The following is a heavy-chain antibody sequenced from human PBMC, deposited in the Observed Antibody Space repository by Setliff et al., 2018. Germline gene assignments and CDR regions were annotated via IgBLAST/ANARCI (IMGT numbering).Heavy chain of an antibody. CDR1: GYSISSGYF. D-gene: IGHD6-19*01. J-gene: IGHJ6*01. CDR3: ARLLAGTGGFFYYGVDV. V-gene: IGHV4-38-2*01. Sequence: ETLSLTCAVSGYSISSGYFWGWIRQPPGKGLEWIGSIYHSGKTYYNPSLKSRVTLSVDTSKNQFSLKLSSVTAADTAVYYCARLLAGTGGFFYYGVDVWG. CDR2: IYHSGKT.